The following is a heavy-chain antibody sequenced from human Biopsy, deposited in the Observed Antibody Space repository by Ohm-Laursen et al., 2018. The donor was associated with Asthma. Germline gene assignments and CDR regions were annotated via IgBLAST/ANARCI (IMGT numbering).Heavy chain of an antibody. J-gene: IGHJ5*02. CDR1: GFTFSSYG. V-gene: IGHV3-30*03. Sequence: SLRLSCAASGFTFSSYGMHWVRQAPGKGLEWVALISNDGSSKYYADSVKGRFTISRDISKNTLYLQMNSLRAEDTAVYYCARSDCGSGGYYYIPFYLWGQGTLVTVSS. CDR3: ARSDCGSGGYYYIPFYL. D-gene: IGHD3-22*01. CDR2: ISNDGSSK.